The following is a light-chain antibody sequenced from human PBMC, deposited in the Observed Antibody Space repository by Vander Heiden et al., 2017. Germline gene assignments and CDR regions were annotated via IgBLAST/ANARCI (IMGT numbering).Light chain of an antibody. CDR1: QSLLHSNGYNY. V-gene: IGKV2-28*01. CDR3: RQALQTLYT. Sequence: DIVMTQSPLSMPVTPGEPASISCRSSQSLLHSNGYNYLDWYLQKPGQSPQLLIYLGSNRASGVPDRLSGSRSGTDFTLKISRVEAEDIGVYYCRQALQTLYTFGQGTKMEIK. J-gene: IGKJ2*01. CDR2: LGS.